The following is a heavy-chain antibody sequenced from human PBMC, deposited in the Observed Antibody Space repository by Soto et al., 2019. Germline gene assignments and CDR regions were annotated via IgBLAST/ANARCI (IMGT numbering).Heavy chain of an antibody. CDR3: ATYGSGTYKPTTFDY. CDR1: GGSIGSDGYY. D-gene: IGHD3-10*01. CDR2: IYYSGST. J-gene: IGHJ4*02. V-gene: IGHV4-31*03. Sequence: QVQLQESGPGLEKPSQTLSLTCTVSGGSIGSDGYYWSWIRQHPGKGLEWIGYIYYSGSTYYNPSLKSRVTISVDTSKNQFSLKLSSVTAADTAVYYCATYGSGTYKPTTFDYWGQGTLVTVSS.